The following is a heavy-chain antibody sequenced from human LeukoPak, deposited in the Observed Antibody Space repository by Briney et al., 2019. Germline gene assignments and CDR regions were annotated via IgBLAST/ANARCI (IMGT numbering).Heavy chain of an antibody. Sequence: SETLSLTCAVTGGSISSTDWWSWVRQPPGKGLEWIGQIYHGGSTNFNPSLKSRVTISVDKSKNQFSLKLNSVTAADTAVYYCARDGAATVSGYAFDIWGQGTMVTVSS. CDR3: ARDGAATVSGYAFDI. CDR2: IYHGGST. CDR1: GGSISSTDW. V-gene: IGHV4-4*02. J-gene: IGHJ3*02. D-gene: IGHD6-19*01.